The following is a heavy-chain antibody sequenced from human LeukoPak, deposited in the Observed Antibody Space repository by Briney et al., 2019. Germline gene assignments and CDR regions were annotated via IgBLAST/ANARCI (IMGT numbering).Heavy chain of an antibody. D-gene: IGHD3-10*01. Sequence: SETLSLTCTVSGVSINNDDYYWTWIRQPAGKGLEYIGRVYSSGSTDSNPSLRSRLTMSVDTSKNQLSLKLTSVTAADTAVYYCARLGRFGALLPYYYYMDVWGKGTTVTVSS. J-gene: IGHJ6*03. CDR3: ARLGRFGALLPYYYYMDV. CDR2: VYSSGST. CDR1: GVSINNDDYY. V-gene: IGHV4-61*02.